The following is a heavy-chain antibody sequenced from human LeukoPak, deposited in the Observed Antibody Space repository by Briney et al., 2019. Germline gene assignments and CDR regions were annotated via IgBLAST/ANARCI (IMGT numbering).Heavy chain of an antibody. V-gene: IGHV4-59*08. CDR3: ARGTTVVTPEGY. D-gene: IGHD4-23*01. CDR2: IYYSGST. CDR1: GGSISSYY. Sequence: PSETLSLTCTVSGGSISSYYWSWIRQPPGKGLEWIGYIYYSGSTNYNPSLKSRVTISVDTSKNQFSLKLSSVTAADTAVYYCARGTTVVTPEGYWGQGTLVTVSS. J-gene: IGHJ4*02.